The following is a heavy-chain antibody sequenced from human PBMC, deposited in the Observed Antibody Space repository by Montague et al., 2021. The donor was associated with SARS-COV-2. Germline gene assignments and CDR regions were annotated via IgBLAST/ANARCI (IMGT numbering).Heavy chain of an antibody. Sequence: SLRLSCAASGFSFSTDWMSWVRQAPGKGLEWVANINGDGSAKSYVDSVKGRFTISRDNANNSLYLQMSSLRAEDTAVYYCARDSYTKGDYWGQGTLVSVSS. J-gene: IGHJ4*02. D-gene: IGHD4-11*01. V-gene: IGHV3-7*03. CDR3: ARDSYTKGDY. CDR1: GFSFSTDW. CDR2: INGDGSAK.